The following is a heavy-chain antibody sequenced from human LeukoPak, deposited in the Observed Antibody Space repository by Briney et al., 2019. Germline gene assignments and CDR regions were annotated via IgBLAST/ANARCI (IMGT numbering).Heavy chain of an antibody. V-gene: IGHV4-61*01. D-gene: IGHD3-22*01. J-gene: IGHJ4*02. CDR2: IYYSGST. CDR1: GGSVSSGSYY. Sequence: SETLSLTCTVSGGSVSSGSYYWSWIRQPPGKGLEWIGYIYYSGSTHYNPSLKSRVTISVDTSKNQFSLKLSSVTAADTAVYYCARDVYDSSGYLFDYWGQGTLVTVSS. CDR3: ARDVYDSSGYLFDY.